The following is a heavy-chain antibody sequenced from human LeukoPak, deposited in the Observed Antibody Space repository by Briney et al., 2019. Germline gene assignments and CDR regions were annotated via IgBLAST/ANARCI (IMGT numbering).Heavy chain of an antibody. V-gene: IGHV3-33*01. Sequence: PGRSLRLSCAASGFTFSSYGMHWVRQAPGKGLEWVAVIWYDGSNKYYADSVKGRFTISRDNSKNTLYLQMNSLRAEDTAVYYCVRVLRLAADYYYYGMDVWGQGTTVTVSS. CDR2: IWYDGSNK. D-gene: IGHD2-15*01. CDR3: VRVLRLAADYYYYGMDV. CDR1: GFTFSSYG. J-gene: IGHJ6*02.